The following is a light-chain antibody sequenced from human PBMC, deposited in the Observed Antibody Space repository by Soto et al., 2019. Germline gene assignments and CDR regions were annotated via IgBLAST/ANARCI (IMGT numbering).Light chain of an antibody. Sequence: QSALTQPASVSGSPGQSITISCTGTSSDVGGYSHVSWYQHHPGKAPKRIIYEVTKRPSGVSNRFSGSKSGDTASLTISGLQAEDEADYYCSSHTASTTRIFGTGTKVTVL. CDR1: SSDVGGYSH. CDR3: SSHTASTTRI. J-gene: IGLJ1*01. CDR2: EVT. V-gene: IGLV2-14*01.